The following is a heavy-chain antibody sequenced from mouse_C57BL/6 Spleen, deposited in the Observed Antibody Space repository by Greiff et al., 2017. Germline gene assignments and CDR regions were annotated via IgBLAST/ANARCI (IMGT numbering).Heavy chain of an antibody. CDR2: ISDGGSYT. CDR1: GFTFSSYA. Sequence: EVQLVESGGGLVKPGGSLKLSCAASGFTFSSYAMSWVRQTPEKRLEWVATISDGGSYTYYPDNVKGRFTISRDNAKNNLYLQMSHLKSEDTAMYYCARDYHGSSYHYYAMDYWGQGTSVTVSS. CDR3: ARDYHGSSYHYYAMDY. V-gene: IGHV5-4*01. D-gene: IGHD1-1*01. J-gene: IGHJ4*01.